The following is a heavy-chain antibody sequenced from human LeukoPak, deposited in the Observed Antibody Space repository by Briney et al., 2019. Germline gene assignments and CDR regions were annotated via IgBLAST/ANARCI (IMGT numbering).Heavy chain of an antibody. Sequence: SETLSLTCTVSGGSISSGGYYWSWIRQPPGKGLEWIGYIYQSGSTYYNPSLKSRVTISVDRSNNQFSLKVSSVTAADTAVYYCARDDGYSTLDYWGQGTLVTVSS. CDR2: IYQSGST. CDR3: ARDDGYSTLDY. V-gene: IGHV4-30-2*01. D-gene: IGHD5-12*01. J-gene: IGHJ4*02. CDR1: GGSISSGGYY.